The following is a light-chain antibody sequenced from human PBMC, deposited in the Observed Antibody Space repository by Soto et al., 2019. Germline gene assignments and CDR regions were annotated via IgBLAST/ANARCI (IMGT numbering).Light chain of an antibody. Sequence: EIAMTQSPATLSVSPWEIATLSCRASQSVSTYLAWYQQTPGRPPRLLIYDASKRAPGIPARFSGSGSGTDFTLTISSLQPEDFATYYCQQSYSTLWTFGQGTKVDI. CDR1: QSVSTY. J-gene: IGKJ1*01. V-gene: IGKV3-11*01. CDR3: QQSYSTLWT. CDR2: DAS.